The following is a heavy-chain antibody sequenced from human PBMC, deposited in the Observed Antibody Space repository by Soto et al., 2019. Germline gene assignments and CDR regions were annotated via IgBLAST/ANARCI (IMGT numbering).Heavy chain of an antibody. V-gene: IGHV1-18*01. J-gene: IGHJ4*02. D-gene: IGHD2-15*01. CDR1: GYTFTSYG. CDR3: ARDRCSGGSCRRHKYFDY. CDR2: ISAYNGNT. Sequence: AXVKVSCKASGYTFTSYGISWVRQAPGQGLEWMGWISAYNGNTNYAQKLQGRVTMTTDTSTSTAYMELRSPRSDDTAVYYCARDRCSGGSCRRHKYFDYWGQGTLVTXSS.